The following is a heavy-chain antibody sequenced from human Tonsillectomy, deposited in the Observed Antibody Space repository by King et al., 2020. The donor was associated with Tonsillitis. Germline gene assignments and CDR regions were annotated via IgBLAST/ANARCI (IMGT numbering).Heavy chain of an antibody. CDR1: GFTFSSYA. J-gene: IGHJ3*02. V-gene: IGHV3-23*04. CDR3: AKGGLWFGELGDAFDI. CDR2: ISGIGGIT. Sequence: VQLVESGGGLVQPGGSLRLSCAASGFTFSSYAMSWVRQAPGKGLEWVSRISGIGGITYYAGSVKGRFSNSSDNSKNTLYLQMNSLRAEDTAVYYCAKGGLWFGELGDAFDIWGQGTMVTVSS. D-gene: IGHD3-10*01.